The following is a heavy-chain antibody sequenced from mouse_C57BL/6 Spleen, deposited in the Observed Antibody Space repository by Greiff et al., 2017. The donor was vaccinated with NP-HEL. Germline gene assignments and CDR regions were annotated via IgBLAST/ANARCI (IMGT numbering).Heavy chain of an antibody. CDR3: TTEWLRRSYFDY. CDR2: IDPENGDT. D-gene: IGHD2-2*01. CDR1: GFNIKDDY. Sequence: VQLQQSGAELVRPGASVKLSCTASGFNIKDDYMHWVKQRPEQGLEWIGWIDPENGDTEYASKFQGKATITADTSSNTAYLQLSSLTSEDTAVYYCTTEWLRRSYFDYWGQGTTLTVSS. V-gene: IGHV14-4*01. J-gene: IGHJ2*01.